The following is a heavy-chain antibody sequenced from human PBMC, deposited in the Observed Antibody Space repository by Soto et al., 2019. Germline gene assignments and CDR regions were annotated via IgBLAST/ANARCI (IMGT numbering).Heavy chain of an antibody. CDR3: AKDEEPPYCGLDV. Sequence: QVQLVASAGGVVQPGRCLGLSGGASGFSFSTYDLHCVLHAPGNWLEGLANIANYGVLYNYADSAKGRVTISRYNSKNILYLHRNTVGGADMSVYDCAKDEEPPYCGLDVWGQGTTVTVSS. CDR2: IANYGVLY. J-gene: IGHJ6*01. V-gene: IGHV3-30*18. CDR1: GFSFSTYD.